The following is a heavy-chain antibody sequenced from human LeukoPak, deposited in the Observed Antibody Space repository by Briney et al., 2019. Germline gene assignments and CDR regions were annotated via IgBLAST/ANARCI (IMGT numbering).Heavy chain of an antibody. D-gene: IGHD5-18*01. CDR2: ISYDGSNK. V-gene: IGHV3-30*18. CDR1: GFTFSSCG. J-gene: IGHJ4*02. CDR3: AKDSSQLSSYFDY. Sequence: GGSLRLSCAASGFTFSSCGMHWVRQAPGKGLEWVAVISYDGSNKYYADSVKGRFTFSSDNSKNTLYLQMNTLRAEDTDVYYCAKDSSQLSSYFDYWGQGTLVTVSS.